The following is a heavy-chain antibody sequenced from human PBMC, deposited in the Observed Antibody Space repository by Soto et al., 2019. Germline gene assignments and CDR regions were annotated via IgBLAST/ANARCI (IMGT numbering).Heavy chain of an antibody. V-gene: IGHV3-15*07. J-gene: IGHJ4*02. CDR3: TTVLPMVVAATEFEFDY. Sequence: GGSLRLSCAASGFTFSNAWMNWVRQAPGKGLEWVGRIKSKTDGGTTDYAAPVKGRFTISRDDSKNTLYLQMNSLKTEDTAVYYCTTVLPMVVAATEFEFDYWGQGTLVTVSS. CDR2: IKSKTDGGTT. CDR1: GFTFSNAW. D-gene: IGHD2-15*01.